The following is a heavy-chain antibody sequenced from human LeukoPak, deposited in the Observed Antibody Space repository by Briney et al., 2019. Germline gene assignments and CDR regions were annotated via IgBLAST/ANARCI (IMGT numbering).Heavy chain of an antibody. CDR1: GGSITSYY. J-gene: IGHJ4*02. CDR3: ARHTPGTYSFDY. Sequence: PSETLSLTCPVSGGSITSYYWSWIRQPPGKGLEWIGYIYTSGSTNYNPSLKSRVTISVDTSKNQFSLKLSSVTAADTAVYYCARHTPGTYSFDYWGQGTLVTVSS. CDR2: IYTSGST. D-gene: IGHD1-26*01. V-gene: IGHV4-4*09.